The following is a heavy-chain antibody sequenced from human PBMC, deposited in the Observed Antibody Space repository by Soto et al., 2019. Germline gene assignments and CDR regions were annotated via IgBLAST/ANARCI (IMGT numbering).Heavy chain of an antibody. J-gene: IGHJ4*02. D-gene: IGHD6-19*01. CDR3: AGGPGKAVGGLGDC. Sequence: SETLSLTCTVSGGSVSSGSYYWSWIRQPPGKGLEWIGYIYYSGRTNYNSSLKSRVTISVDTSKNQYSLKLSSVTAADTAVYYCAGGPGKAVGGLGDCWGPGTLVTVSS. V-gene: IGHV4-61*01. CDR1: GGSVSSGSYY. CDR2: IYYSGRT.